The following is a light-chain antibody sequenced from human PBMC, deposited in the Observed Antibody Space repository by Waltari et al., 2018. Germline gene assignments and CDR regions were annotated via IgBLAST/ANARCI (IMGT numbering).Light chain of an antibody. CDR1: QGISNS. CDR3: QQYYSTPPWT. CDR2: AAS. J-gene: IGKJ1*01. Sequence: DIQMTQSPSSLSASVGDRVTITCRASQGISNSLAWYQQKPGKAPKLLLYAASRLESGVPSRLSGSGSGTDYTLTISSLQPEDFATYYCQQYYSTPPWTFGQGTKVEIK. V-gene: IGKV1-NL1*01.